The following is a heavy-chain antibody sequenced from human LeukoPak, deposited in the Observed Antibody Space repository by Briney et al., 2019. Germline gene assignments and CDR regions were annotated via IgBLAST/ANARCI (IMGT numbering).Heavy chain of an antibody. CDR1: GGTFTSYY. V-gene: IGHV1-46*01. CDR2: INPSGGST. CDR3: ARVNSYSRPSGAPFDY. J-gene: IGHJ4*02. D-gene: IGHD6-6*01. Sequence: ASVKVSCKASGGTFTSYYMHWVRQAPGQGLEWMGIINPSGGSTNYAQKFQGRVTMTRDTSTSTVYMELSSLRSEDTAVYYCARVNSYSRPSGAPFDYWGQGTLVTVSS.